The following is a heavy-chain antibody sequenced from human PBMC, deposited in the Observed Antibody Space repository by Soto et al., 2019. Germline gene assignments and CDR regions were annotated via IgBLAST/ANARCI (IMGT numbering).Heavy chain of an antibody. CDR1: GFTFSSYD. CDR3: EXXXDPNSVPWQELNY. CDR2: ISVAGVT. D-gene: IGHD1-26*01. J-gene: IGHJ4*02. V-gene: IGHV3-13*01. Sequence: SLRLSCSASGFTFSSYDMHWVRQVIGKGMEWVSAISVAGVTFYPDSLKGRFTISRDNAKHSLYLQVNSLTADDTAMYYCEXXXDPNSVPWQELNYWGQGTLVTVSS.